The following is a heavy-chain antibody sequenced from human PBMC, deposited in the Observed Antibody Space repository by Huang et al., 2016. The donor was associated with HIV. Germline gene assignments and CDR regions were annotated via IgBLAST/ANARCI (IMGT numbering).Heavy chain of an antibody. CDR1: GFTLSNYA. J-gene: IGHJ4*02. CDR3: ARSEPSRYYFDY. CDR2: ISNEGRTK. V-gene: IGHV3-30*04. Sequence: QVQLVESGGGVVQPGTSLRLSCAASGFTLSNYAMNWVRQAPGKGLVWVAVISNEGRTKYYADSVKVRFTISRDNSKNTVYLQMNSLRAEDTAVYYCARSEPSRYYFDYWGQGTLVTVSS.